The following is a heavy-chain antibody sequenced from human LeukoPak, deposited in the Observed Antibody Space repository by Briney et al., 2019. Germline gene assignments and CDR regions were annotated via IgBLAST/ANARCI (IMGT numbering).Heavy chain of an antibody. Sequence: SETLSLTCTVSGGSISSGGYYWGWIRQPPGKGLEWIGYIYHSGSTYYNPSLKSRVTISVDRSKNQFSLKLSSVTAADTAVYYCARYYYDSSGKYYFDYWGQGTLVTVSS. CDR2: IYHSGST. D-gene: IGHD3-22*01. V-gene: IGHV4-30-2*01. CDR3: ARYYYDSSGKYYFDY. CDR1: GGSISSGGYY. J-gene: IGHJ4*02.